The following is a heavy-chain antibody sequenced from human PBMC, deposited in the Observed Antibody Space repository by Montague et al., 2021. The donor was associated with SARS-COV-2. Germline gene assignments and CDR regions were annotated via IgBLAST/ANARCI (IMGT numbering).Heavy chain of an antibody. CDR3: ARDQESVLLWSPFLDY. CDR1: GFTFSRYT. D-gene: IGHD3-10*01. CDR2: ISYHGSNN. Sequence: SLRLSCAASGFTFSRYTMHWVRQAPGKGLEWVAVISYHGSNNYYAASVKGRFTIFRDNSKHTLLPQMNSLRAEDTAVYYCARDQESVLLWSPFLDYWGQGTLVTVSS. J-gene: IGHJ4*02. V-gene: IGHV3-30*04.